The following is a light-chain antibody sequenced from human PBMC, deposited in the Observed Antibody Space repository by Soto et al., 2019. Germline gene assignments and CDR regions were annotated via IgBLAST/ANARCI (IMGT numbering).Light chain of an antibody. CDR2: AAS. J-gene: IGKJ4*01. Sequence: DIQMTQSPSTLSASVGDRVTITCRASQSISDSLNGYHHKPETAPKLLIYAASSLQSGVPSRFSGGGTGTDLTLTMSRLQPEDFVTYFCQQSFSFPATFGGGTKVDIK. CDR3: QQSFSFPAT. CDR1: QSISDS. V-gene: IGKV1-39*01.